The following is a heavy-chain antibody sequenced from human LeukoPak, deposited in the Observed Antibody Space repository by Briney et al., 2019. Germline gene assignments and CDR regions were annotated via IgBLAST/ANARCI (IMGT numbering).Heavy chain of an antibody. CDR2: INPRGTST. J-gene: IGHJ5*02. CDR3: ARDNSMHERGWWFDP. D-gene: IGHD4-23*01. V-gene: IGHV1-46*01. Sequence: ASVKVSFKASGYSFTRHYMHWVRQAPGQGLEGMGIINPRGTSTIYAEKFQGRIIMTRDMSTTTDYMELSSLKSDDTAVYYCARDNSMHERGWWFDPWGQGTLVTVSS. CDR1: GYSFTRHY.